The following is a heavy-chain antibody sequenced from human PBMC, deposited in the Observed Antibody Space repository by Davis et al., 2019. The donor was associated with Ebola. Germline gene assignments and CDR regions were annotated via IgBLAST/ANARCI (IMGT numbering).Heavy chain of an antibody. D-gene: IGHD3-16*01. Sequence: AASVKVSCKASGGTFSSYAISWVRQAPGQGLEWMGWMNPNSGNTGYAQKFQGRVTMTRNTSISTAYMELSSLRSEDTAMYFCARGTRSFDSWGQGTLVIVSS. J-gene: IGHJ5*01. CDR1: GGTFSSYA. V-gene: IGHV1-8*02. CDR2: MNPNSGNT. CDR3: ARGTRSFDS.